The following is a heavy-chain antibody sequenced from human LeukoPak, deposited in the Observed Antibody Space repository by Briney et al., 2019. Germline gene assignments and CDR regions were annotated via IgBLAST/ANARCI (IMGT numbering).Heavy chain of an antibody. CDR3: AREPIVLVPAAIFNWFDP. V-gene: IGHV1-2*02. Sequence: GASVKVSCKASGYTFTGYYIHWVRQAPGQGPEWMGWINPDSGGTNYAQKFQGRVTMPRDTSISTAYMEVSRLRSDDTAVYYCAREPIVLVPAAIFNWFDPWGQGTLVTVSS. D-gene: IGHD2-2*02. CDR2: INPDSGGT. CDR1: GYTFTGYY. J-gene: IGHJ5*02.